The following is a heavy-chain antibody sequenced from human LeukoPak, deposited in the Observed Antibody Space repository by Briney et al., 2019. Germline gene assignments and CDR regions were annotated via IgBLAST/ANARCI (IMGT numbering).Heavy chain of an antibody. CDR2: IYSGGST. J-gene: IGHJ3*02. CDR1: GLTVSSNY. Sequence: GGSLRLSCAASGLTVSSNYMNWVRQAPGKGLEWVSVIYSGGSTYYADSVKGRFTISRDNSKNTLYLQMNSLRAEDTAVYYCARSLRRSYYDILTGSFIWGQGTMVTVSS. V-gene: IGHV3-66*01. D-gene: IGHD3-9*01. CDR3: ARSLRRSYYDILTGSFI.